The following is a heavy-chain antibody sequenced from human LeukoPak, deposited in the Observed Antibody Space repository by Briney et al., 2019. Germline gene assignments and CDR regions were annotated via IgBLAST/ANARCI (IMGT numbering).Heavy chain of an antibody. CDR3: AKDLRRYFDL. CDR2: ISVSGGST. Sequence: GGSLRLSCVASGFTFSSSAMSWVRQAPGKGLEWVSSISVSGGSTYYADSVKGRFTISRDNSKNTLYLQMNSLRVEDTAAYYCAKDLRRYFDLWGRGTLVTVSS. V-gene: IGHV3-23*01. CDR1: GFTFSSSA. J-gene: IGHJ2*01.